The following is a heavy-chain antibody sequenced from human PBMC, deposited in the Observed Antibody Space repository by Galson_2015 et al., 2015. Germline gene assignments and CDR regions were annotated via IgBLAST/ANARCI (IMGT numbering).Heavy chain of an antibody. V-gene: IGHV2-70*04. Sequence: PALVKPTQTLTLTCTFSGFSLSTTRMRVSWIRQSPGKALEWLARIDWDDDKFYSTSLKTRLTISKDTSKNQVVLRMTNMDPVDAATYYCARMATDWYFDLWGRGNLVTVSS. J-gene: IGHJ2*01. CDR3: ARMATDWYFDL. CDR2: IDWDDDK. CDR1: GFSLSTTRMR.